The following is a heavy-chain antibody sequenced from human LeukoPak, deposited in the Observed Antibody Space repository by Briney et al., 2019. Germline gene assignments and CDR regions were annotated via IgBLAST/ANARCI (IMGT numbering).Heavy chain of an antibody. CDR3: GRGGPIDY. CDR1: GFTFSSYW. V-gene: IGHV3-74*01. J-gene: IGHJ4*02. CDR2: INSDGSTT. Sequence: GGSLRLSCAASGFTFSSYWIYWVRQAPGKGLVWVSRINSDGSTTNYVDLVKGRFTISRDNSKHTLYLQMNHLTVQDTAVYYCGRGGPIDYWGQGTLVTVSS.